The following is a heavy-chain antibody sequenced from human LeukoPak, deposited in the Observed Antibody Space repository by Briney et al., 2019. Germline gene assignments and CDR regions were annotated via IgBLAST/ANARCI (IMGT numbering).Heavy chain of an antibody. D-gene: IGHD1-1*01. CDR3: ARPNWPYYFDY. CDR2: ITGDGSST. J-gene: IGHJ4*02. V-gene: IGHV3-74*01. Sequence: PGGSLRLSCAASEFTFSNYWMHWVRQAPGKGLVWVSWITGDGSSTRYADSVKGRFTISRDNAKNTLYLQVNSLRAEDTAVYYCARPNWPYYFDYWGQGALVTVSS. CDR1: EFTFSNYW.